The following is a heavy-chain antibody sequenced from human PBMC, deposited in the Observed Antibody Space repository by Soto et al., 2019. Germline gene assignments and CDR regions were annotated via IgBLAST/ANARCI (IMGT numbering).Heavy chain of an antibody. CDR1: GFTFSDYY. D-gene: IGHD3-3*01. CDR3: ARDHLGFWSGYSRVGRYYYGMDV. V-gene: IGHV3-11*01. J-gene: IGHJ6*02. CDR2: ISSSGSTI. Sequence: PGGSLRLSCAASGFTFSDYYMSWIRQAPGKGLEWVSYISSSGSTIYYADSVKGRFTISRDNAKNSLYLQMNSLRAEDTAVYYCARDHLGFWSGYSRVGRYYYGMDVWGQGTTVTVSS.